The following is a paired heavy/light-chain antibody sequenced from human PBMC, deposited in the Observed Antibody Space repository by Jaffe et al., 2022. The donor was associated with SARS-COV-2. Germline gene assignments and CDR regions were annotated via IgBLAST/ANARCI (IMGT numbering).Light chain of an antibody. CDR1: QSVVNW. CDR3: QQYNSFPFT. Sequence: DVQMTQSPSTLSASVGDRVTITCRARQSVVNWLAWFQQKPGKPPKLLIYKASSLKSGVPSRFSGSGSETEFSLTITSLQAEDFATYYCQQYNSFPFTFGQGTKLEIK. V-gene: IGKV1-5*03. J-gene: IGKJ2*01. CDR2: KAS.
Heavy chain of an antibody. CDR2: ISSSGNTI. Sequence: QGQLVESGGGLVRPGESLTLSCAASGFTFRDYYMTWIRQVPGKGLECLSYISSSGNTIYYADSVKGRFTISRDNAANSVYLQMSGLRAEDTAMYYCAKGTFGEFSEYYYYYYMDVWGKGTTVTVSS. CDR1: GFTFRDYY. V-gene: IGHV3-11*01. D-gene: IGHD3-10*01. J-gene: IGHJ6*03. CDR3: AKGTFGEFSEYYYYYYMDV.